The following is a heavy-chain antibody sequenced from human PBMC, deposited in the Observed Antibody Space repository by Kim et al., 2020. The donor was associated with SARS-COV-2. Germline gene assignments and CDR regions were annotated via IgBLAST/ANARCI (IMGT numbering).Heavy chain of an antibody. J-gene: IGHJ6*02. CDR3: ARGNYYESVSLSGYYNGMDV. D-gene: IGHD3-10*01. CDR2: ISYEGRKK. Sequence: GGSLRLSCAASGLIFDTSAMNWVRQAPGKGLEWVAVISYEGRKKDYADSVKGRFTISRDTSKSTLYLEMNRLRVEDTALYYCARGNYYESVSLSGYYNGMDVWGQGTTGTVSS. V-gene: IGHV3-30-3*01. CDR1: GLIFDTSA.